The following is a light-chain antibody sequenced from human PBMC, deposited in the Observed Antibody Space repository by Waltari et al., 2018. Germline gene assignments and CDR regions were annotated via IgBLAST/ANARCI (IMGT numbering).Light chain of an antibody. CDR2: GNT. V-gene: IGLV1-40*01. CDR1: TSNIGAGHD. Sequence: QSVLTQPPSVSGTPGQRVTISCSGSTSNIGAGHDVHWYQHLPGTAPKLLIYGNTSRPSGVPDRVSGSKSGTSASLASTGLQADDEADYFCQSFDNMLSGGVVFGGGTKLAVL. CDR3: QSFDNMLSGGVV. J-gene: IGLJ2*01.